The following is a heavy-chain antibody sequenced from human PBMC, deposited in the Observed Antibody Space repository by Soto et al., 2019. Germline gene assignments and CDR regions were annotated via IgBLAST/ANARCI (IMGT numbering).Heavy chain of an antibody. Sequence: GSLRLSCAASGFTFSSYGMHWVRQAPGKGLEWVAVIWYDGSNKYYADSVKGRFTISRDNSKNTLYLQMNSLRAEDTAVYYCARDRTTVTGVAHFDYWGQGTTVTVSS. CDR3: ARDRTTVTGVAHFDY. CDR1: GFTFSSYG. D-gene: IGHD4-17*01. J-gene: IGHJ4*03. CDR2: IWYDGSNK. V-gene: IGHV3-33*01.